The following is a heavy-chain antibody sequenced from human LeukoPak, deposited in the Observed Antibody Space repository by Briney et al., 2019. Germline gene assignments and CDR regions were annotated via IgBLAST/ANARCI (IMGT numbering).Heavy chain of an antibody. Sequence: SETLSLTCAVSGYSISSGYYWGWIRQPPGKGLEWIGSIYHSGSTYCNPSLKSRVTISVDTSKNQFSLKLSSVTAADTAVYYCARHCSSTSCLLRWFDPWGQGTLVTVSS. J-gene: IGHJ5*02. V-gene: IGHV4-38-2*01. CDR2: IYHSGST. D-gene: IGHD2-2*01. CDR1: GYSISSGYY. CDR3: ARHCSSTSCLLRWFDP.